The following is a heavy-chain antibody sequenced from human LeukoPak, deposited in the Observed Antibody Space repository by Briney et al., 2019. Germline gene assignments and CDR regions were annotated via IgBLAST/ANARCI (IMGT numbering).Heavy chain of an antibody. D-gene: IGHD2-2*01. CDR1: GGSISSSSYY. Sequence: PSETLSLTCTFSGGSISSSSYYWGWIRQPPGKGLEWIGSIYYSGSTYYNPSLKSRVTISVDTSKNQFSLKLSSVTAADTAVYYCARHEYQLLSTFYNWFDPWGQGTLVTVSS. CDR3: ARHEYQLLSTFYNWFDP. CDR2: IYYSGST. V-gene: IGHV4-39*01. J-gene: IGHJ5*02.